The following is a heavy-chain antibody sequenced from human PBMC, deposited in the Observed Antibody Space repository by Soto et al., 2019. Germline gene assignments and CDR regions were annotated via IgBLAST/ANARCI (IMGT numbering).Heavy chain of an antibody. J-gene: IGHJ5*02. Sequence: GGSLRLSCAASGFTFSNYFMHWVRQVPGEGLVWVSRMSGDGKTISYADSVKGRFTISRDNAKNTLYLQMNSLRVEDAAVYYCARNYVPGIAGFDPWGQGTLVTVSS. CDR3: ARNYVPGIAGFDP. CDR1: GFTFSNYF. D-gene: IGHD3-10*02. CDR2: MSGDGKTI. V-gene: IGHV3-74*01.